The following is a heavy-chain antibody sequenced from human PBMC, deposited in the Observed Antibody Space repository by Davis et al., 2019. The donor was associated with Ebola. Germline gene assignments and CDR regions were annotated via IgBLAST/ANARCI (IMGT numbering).Heavy chain of an antibody. CDR3: ATWGSIWFDS. V-gene: IGHV1-24*01. D-gene: IGHD7-27*01. CDR2: FDVEDGET. CDR1: GYSLSELS. Sequence: ASVKVSCKVSGYSLSELSMHWVRQAPGKGLEWMGAFDVEDGETIYAQKFQGRVTLTEDTSTDTAYMELSGLRSEDTAVYYCATWGSIWFDSWGQGTLVIVSS. J-gene: IGHJ5*01.